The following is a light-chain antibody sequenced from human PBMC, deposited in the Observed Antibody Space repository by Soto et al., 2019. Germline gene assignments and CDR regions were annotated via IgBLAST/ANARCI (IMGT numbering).Light chain of an antibody. CDR2: AAS. V-gene: IGKV3-11*01. Sequence: EVVLTQSPATLSLSPGERATLSCRASRSVGKNLAWYQKKPGQAPGLLIYAASTRATGIPARFSGSGSGTDFTLTISSLEPEDFAVYYCQQHADWPLTFGGGTKVEIK. CDR3: QQHADWPLT. J-gene: IGKJ4*01. CDR1: RSVGKN.